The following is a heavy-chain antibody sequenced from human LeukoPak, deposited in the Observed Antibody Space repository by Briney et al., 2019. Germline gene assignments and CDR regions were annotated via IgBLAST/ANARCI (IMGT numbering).Heavy chain of an antibody. J-gene: IGHJ4*02. Sequence: PSETLSLTCAVDGGSFRGYSWTWIRQPPGKGLEWIGNIYDNGYSASTNYNPSLKSRVTISVDTSKNQFSLNLNSVTAADTAIYYCASGDRVANFDFWGQGTLVTVSS. CDR3: ASGDRVANFDF. CDR1: GGSFRGYS. CDR2: IYDNGYSAST. V-gene: IGHV4-59*01. D-gene: IGHD3-10*01.